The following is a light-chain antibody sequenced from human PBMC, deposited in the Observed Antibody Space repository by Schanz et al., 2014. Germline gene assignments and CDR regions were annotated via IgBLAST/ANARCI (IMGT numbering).Light chain of an antibody. J-gene: IGKJ4*01. CDR2: GAS. CDR3: QQYGSSTLT. Sequence: EIVMTQFPATLSVSPGESATLSCRASQSVGSNLAWYQQIPGQAPRLLIFGASTRATGIPARFSGSGSGTEFTLTISRLEPEDFAVYYCQQYGSSTLTFGGGTKVEIK. CDR1: QSVGSN. V-gene: IGKV3-15*01.